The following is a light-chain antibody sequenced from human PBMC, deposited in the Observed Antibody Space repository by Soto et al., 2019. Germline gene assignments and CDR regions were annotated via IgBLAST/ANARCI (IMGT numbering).Light chain of an antibody. J-gene: IGLJ7*01. CDR1: SSNIGNNY. V-gene: IGLV1-51*01. Sequence: QSVLTQPPSVSAAPGQKVTISCSGSSSNIGNNYVSWYQQLPGTAPKVLIYDNNKRPSGIPDRFSGSKSGTSATLGITGLQTGDEADYYCGTWDSSLSAWVFGGGIQLTVL. CDR3: GTWDSSLSAWV. CDR2: DNN.